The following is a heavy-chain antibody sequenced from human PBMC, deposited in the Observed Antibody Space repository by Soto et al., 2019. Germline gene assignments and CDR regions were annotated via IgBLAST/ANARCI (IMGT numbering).Heavy chain of an antibody. J-gene: IGHJ6*02. CDR3: ARDYVSSYYDSSGYNYYYYGMDV. CDR1: GGSVSSGSYY. V-gene: IGHV4-61*01. Sequence: PSETLSLTCTVSGGSVSSGSYYWSWIRQPPGKGLEWIGYIYYSGSANYNPSLKSRVTISVDTSKNQFSLKLGSVTAADTAVYYCARDYVSSYYDSSGYNYYYYGMDVWGQGTTVTV. CDR2: IYYSGSA. D-gene: IGHD3-22*01.